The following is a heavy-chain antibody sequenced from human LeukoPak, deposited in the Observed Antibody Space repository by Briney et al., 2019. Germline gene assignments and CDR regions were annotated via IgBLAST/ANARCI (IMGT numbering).Heavy chain of an antibody. J-gene: IGHJ4*02. Sequence: SETLSLTCKVSGGSMSSHYWSWIRQPPGKGLEGIGDIYYSGSTNYNPSLNSRVTISLDTSKNQFSLNLRSMTAADTAVYYCARDDRSGYSTLGYWGQGTLVTVSS. D-gene: IGHD3-22*01. CDR3: ARDDRSGYSTLGY. CDR2: IYYSGST. CDR1: GGSMSSHY. V-gene: IGHV4-59*11.